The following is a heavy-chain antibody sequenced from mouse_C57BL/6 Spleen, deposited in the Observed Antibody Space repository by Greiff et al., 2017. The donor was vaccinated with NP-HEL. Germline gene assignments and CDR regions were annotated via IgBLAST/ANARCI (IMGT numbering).Heavy chain of an antibody. V-gene: IGHV1-61*01. J-gene: IGHJ4*01. Sequence: VQLQQPGAELVRPGSSVKLSCKASGYTFTSYWMDWVKQRPGQGLEWIGNIYPSDSETHYNQKFKDKATLTVDKSSSTAYMQLSSLTSEDSAVYYCARDYYGSEVYYAMDYWGQGTSVTVSS. CDR3: ARDYYGSEVYYAMDY. CDR1: GYTFTSYW. CDR2: IYPSDSET. D-gene: IGHD1-1*01.